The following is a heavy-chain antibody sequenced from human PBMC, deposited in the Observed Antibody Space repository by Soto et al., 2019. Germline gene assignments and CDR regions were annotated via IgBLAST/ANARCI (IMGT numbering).Heavy chain of an antibody. D-gene: IGHD2-21*01. Sequence: QVQLVESGGGVVQSGRSLRLSCAASGFTFSSYAMHWVRQAPGKGLEWVAVTSYDGSNKYYADSVKGRFTISRDNSKNTLYLQMNSLRAEDTAVYYCARDEWPIYSPCGVDVWGQGTTVTVSS. CDR2: TSYDGSNK. CDR3: ARDEWPIYSPCGVDV. V-gene: IGHV3-30-3*01. CDR1: GFTFSSYA. J-gene: IGHJ6*02.